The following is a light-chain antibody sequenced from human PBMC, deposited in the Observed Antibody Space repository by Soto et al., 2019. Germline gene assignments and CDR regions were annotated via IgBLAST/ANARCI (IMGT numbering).Light chain of an antibody. J-gene: IGKJ3*01. Sequence: EIVLTQSPGTLSLCPGERATLSCRASQSVSSSYLAWYQQKPGQAPRLLIYGASSRSTGIPDRFSGSESGTDFTPTISRLVPEDFAVYCCQEFGSSPLFTFSPGTKVDVK. CDR2: GAS. V-gene: IGKV3-20*01. CDR1: QSVSSSY. CDR3: QEFGSSPLFT.